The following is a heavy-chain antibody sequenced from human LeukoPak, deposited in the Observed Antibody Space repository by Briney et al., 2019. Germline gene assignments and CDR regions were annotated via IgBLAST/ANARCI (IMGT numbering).Heavy chain of an antibody. CDR2: IQYSGST. D-gene: IGHD2-15*01. J-gene: IGHJ6*03. V-gene: IGHV4-39*07. CDR3: ARGYCSGGSCYSYYYYYYMDV. CDR1: GGSISSSSYY. Sequence: PSETLSLTCTVSGGSISSSSYYWGWIRQPPGKGLEWIGSIQYSGSTNYNPSLKSRVTISVDTSKNQFSLKLSSVTAADTAVYYCARGYCSGGSCYSYYYYYYMDVWGKGTTVTVSS.